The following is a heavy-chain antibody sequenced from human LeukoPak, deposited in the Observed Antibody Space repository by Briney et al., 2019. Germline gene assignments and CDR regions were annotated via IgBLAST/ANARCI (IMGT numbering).Heavy chain of an antibody. CDR3: ARAHPTIGGSYDTDAFDI. D-gene: IGHD1-26*01. J-gene: IGHJ3*02. CDR1: GFTSSDYY. CDR2: INHSGST. Sequence: GSLRLSCAASGFTSSDYYMSWIRQPPGKGLEWIGEINHSGSTNYNPSLKSRVTISVDTSKNQFSLKLSSVTAADTAVYYCARAHPTIGGSYDTDAFDIWGQGTMVTVSS. V-gene: IGHV4-34*01.